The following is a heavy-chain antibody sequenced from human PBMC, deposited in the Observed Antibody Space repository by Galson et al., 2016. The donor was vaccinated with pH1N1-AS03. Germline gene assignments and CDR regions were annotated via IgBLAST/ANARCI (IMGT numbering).Heavy chain of an antibody. Sequence: SLRLSCAASGFRFSKEWMIWVRQAPGKGLEWVGRIKTKTEGGTTDYAAPVKGRFTIPRDDSKNTLYLEMNSLKTEDTAVYYCTTGGSQWGQGALVTVSS. CDR3: TTGGSQ. V-gene: IGHV3-15*01. J-gene: IGHJ4*02. D-gene: IGHD3-10*01. CDR1: GFRFSKEW. CDR2: IKTKTEGGTT.